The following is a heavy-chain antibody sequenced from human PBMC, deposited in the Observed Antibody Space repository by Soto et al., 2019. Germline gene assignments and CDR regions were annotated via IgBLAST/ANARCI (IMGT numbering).Heavy chain of an antibody. Sequence: GGAPGPSSVAPPGFTFTYSSMSWVRQAPRKGLEWVAHISGRGDTTYYADSVKGRFTISRDNFKSTLYLQMNSLRADDTAVYYCADPVPAATHYDYYDMDVWGQGTTVTVSS. CDR2: ISGRGDTT. CDR1: GFTFTYSS. V-gene: IGHV3-23*01. J-gene: IGHJ6*02. CDR3: ADPVPAATHYDYYDMDV. D-gene: IGHD2-2*01.